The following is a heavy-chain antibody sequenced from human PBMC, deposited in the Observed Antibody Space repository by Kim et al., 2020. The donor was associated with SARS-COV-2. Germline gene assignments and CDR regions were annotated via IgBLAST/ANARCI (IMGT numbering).Heavy chain of an antibody. V-gene: IGHV1-8*01. D-gene: IGHD2-8*02. CDR3: ASAVSTGGNPDNEEDDAFDI. Sequence: ASVKVSCKASGYTFTSYDINWVRQATGQGLEWMGWMNPNSGNTGYAQKFQGRVTMTRNTSISTAYMELSSLRSEDTAVYYCASAVSTGGNPDNEEDDAFDIWGQGTMVTVSS. J-gene: IGHJ3*02. CDR2: MNPNSGNT. CDR1: GYTFTSYD.